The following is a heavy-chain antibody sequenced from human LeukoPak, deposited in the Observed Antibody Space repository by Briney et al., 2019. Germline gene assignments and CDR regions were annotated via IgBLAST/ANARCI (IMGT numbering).Heavy chain of an antibody. Sequence: GGSLRLSCAPSGVTFSSYWMTWVRQGPGRGLERVANRKRDGSEQYYVDSVKGRFTSSRDNAKNSLYLQMNSRRAEDTAVYYCARDPSASYVKDGNWCDPWGQGTLVTVSS. CDR2: RKRDGSEQ. D-gene: IGHD2/OR15-2a*01. CDR1: GVTFSSYW. CDR3: ARDPSASYVKDGNWCDP. J-gene: IGHJ5*02. V-gene: IGHV3-7*01.